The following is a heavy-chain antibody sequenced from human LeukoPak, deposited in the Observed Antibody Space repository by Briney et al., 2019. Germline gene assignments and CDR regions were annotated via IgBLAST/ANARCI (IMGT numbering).Heavy chain of an antibody. J-gene: IGHJ2*01. V-gene: IGHV4-59*08. CDR1: GGSISSYY. CDR3: ARQGGGFWYFDL. D-gene: IGHD6-25*01. CDR2: VYFGGST. Sequence: SETLSLTCTVSGGSISSYYWSWIRQPPEKRLEWIGYVYFGGSTNYNPSLKSRVTISVDTSKNQFSLKLSSVTAADTAVYYCARQGGGFWYFDLWGRGTLVTVSS.